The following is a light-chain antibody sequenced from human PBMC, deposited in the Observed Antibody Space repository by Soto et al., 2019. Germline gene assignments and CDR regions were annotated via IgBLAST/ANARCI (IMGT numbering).Light chain of an antibody. CDR1: QDISNY. V-gene: IGKV1-8*01. CDR3: LHYNERPLT. CDR2: AAS. J-gene: IGKJ4*01. Sequence: AIRMTQSPSSFSASTGDRVTITCRASQDISNYLAWYQQKPGKAPNLLIYAASTLQRGVPSRFSGSGSGTDFTLTISCLQSEDVAVYYCLHYNERPLTFGGGTKVDIK.